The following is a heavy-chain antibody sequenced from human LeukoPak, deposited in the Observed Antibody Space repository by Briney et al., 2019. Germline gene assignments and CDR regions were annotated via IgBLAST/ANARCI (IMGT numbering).Heavy chain of an antibody. V-gene: IGHV1-69*05. J-gene: IGHJ2*01. CDR2: IIPIFGTA. D-gene: IGHD4-17*01. Sequence: ASVKVSCKASGGTFSSYAISWVRQAPGQGLEWMGGIIPIFGTANYAQKFQGRVTMTRDTSTSTVYMELSSLRSEDTAVYYCARDPAHVFGDPGWYFDLWGRGTLVTVSS. CDR3: ARDPAHVFGDPGWYFDL. CDR1: GGTFSSYA.